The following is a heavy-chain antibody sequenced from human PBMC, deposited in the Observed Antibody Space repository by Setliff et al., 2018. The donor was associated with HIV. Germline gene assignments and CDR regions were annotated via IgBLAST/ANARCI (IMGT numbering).Heavy chain of an antibody. CDR1: GGSISSSNW. J-gene: IGHJ5*01. CDR3: ATDTSISWFYH. D-gene: IGHD1-1*01. Sequence: PSETLSLTCAVSGGSISSSNWWSWVRQPPGKGLEWIGEIYHSGSANYNPSLKSRVIISIDKSKNQFFLNLKSVTAADTAVYYCATDTSISWFYHWGQGTLVTVSS. CDR2: IYHSGSA. V-gene: IGHV4-4*02.